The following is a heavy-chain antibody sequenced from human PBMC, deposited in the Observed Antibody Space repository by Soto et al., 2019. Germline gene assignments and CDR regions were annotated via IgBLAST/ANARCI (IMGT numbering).Heavy chain of an antibody. CDR2: IYHSGST. CDR3: ARNIAARDYYGMDV. J-gene: IGHJ6*02. Sequence: SETLSLTCAVSGGSISSSNWWSWVRQPPGKGLEWIGEIYHSGSTNYNPSLKSRVTISVDKSKNQFSLKLSSVIAADTAVYYCARNIAARDYYGMDVWGQGTTVTVSS. CDR1: GGSISSSNW. V-gene: IGHV4-4*02. D-gene: IGHD6-6*01.